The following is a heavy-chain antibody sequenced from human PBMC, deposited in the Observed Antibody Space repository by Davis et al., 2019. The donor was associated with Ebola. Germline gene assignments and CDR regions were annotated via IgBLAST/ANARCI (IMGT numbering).Heavy chain of an antibody. Sequence: SETLSLTCAVHGGPFTGYYWIWIRQSPGKGLEWIGEINHSGSTKYNPSLKSRVTISIDTSKKQLSMNLSSVTAADTAVYYCARGPTVLQWFGGARFDPWGQGTLVTVSS. J-gene: IGHJ5*02. CDR1: GGPFTGYY. V-gene: IGHV4-34*01. D-gene: IGHD3-10*01. CDR3: ARGPTVLQWFGGARFDP. CDR2: INHSGST.